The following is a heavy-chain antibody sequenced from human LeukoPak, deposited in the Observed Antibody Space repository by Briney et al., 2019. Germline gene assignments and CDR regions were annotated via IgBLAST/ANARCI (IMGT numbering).Heavy chain of an antibody. D-gene: IGHD3-16*01. CDR1: GFTFSSYS. CDR3: ARESVGDYFDY. J-gene: IGHJ4*02. Sequence: PGGSLRLSCAASGFTFSSYSMNWVRQAPGEGLEWVSSISSSSSYIYYADSVKGRFTISRDNAKNSLYLQMNSLRAEDTAVYYCARESVGDYFDYWGQGTLVTVSS. CDR2: ISSSSSYI. V-gene: IGHV3-21*01.